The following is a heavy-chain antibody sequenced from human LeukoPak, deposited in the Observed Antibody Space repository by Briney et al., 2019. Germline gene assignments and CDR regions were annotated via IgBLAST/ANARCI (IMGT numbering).Heavy chain of an antibody. J-gene: IGHJ4*02. Sequence: SETLSLTCTVSGGSISSYYWSWIRQPPGKGLEWIGYIYYSGSTNYNPSLKSRVTISVDTSKNQFSLKLSSVTAADTAVYYCARDFGDHRIDYWGQGTLVTVSS. V-gene: IGHV4-59*01. CDR2: IYYSGST. D-gene: IGHD4-17*01. CDR1: GGSISSYY. CDR3: ARDFGDHRIDY.